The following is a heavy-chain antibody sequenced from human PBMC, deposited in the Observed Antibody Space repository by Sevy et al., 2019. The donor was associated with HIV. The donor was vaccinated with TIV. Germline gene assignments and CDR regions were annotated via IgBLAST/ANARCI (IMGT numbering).Heavy chain of an antibody. D-gene: IGHD6-19*01. CDR1: GFTFSTYG. Sequence: GESLKISCAASGFTFSTYGMNWVRQAPVKGLEWVSSISSTSSYIVYAYSVKCRFTISRDNAKNSLYLQMNNLRAEATALYDCARDYNSGWRKFNLFDPWGQGTMVTFSS. CDR2: ISSTSSYI. CDR3: ARDYNSGWRKFNLFDP. J-gene: IGHJ5*02. V-gene: IGHV3-21*04.